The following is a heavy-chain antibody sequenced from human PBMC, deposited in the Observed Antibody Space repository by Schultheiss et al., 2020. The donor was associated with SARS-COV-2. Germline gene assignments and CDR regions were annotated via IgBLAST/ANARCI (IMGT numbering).Heavy chain of an antibody. D-gene: IGHD3-3*01. CDR1: GFTFSSHW. CDR3: ARERITIFGVVIPMDV. J-gene: IGHJ6*03. CDR2: INQDGSEK. Sequence: GGSLRLSCAASGFTFSSHWMSWVRQAPGKGLEWVGQINQDGSEKYYVGSVMGRFTISRDNARNSMYLQMNSLRAEDTAVYYCARERITIFGVVIPMDVWGKGTTVTVSS. V-gene: IGHV3-7*03.